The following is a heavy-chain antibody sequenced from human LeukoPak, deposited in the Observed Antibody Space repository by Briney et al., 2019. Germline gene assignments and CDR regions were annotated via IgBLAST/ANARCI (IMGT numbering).Heavy chain of an antibody. CDR2: IIPILGIA. D-gene: IGHD1-26*01. J-gene: IGHJ4*02. CDR1: GATFSSCA. CDR3: ARPAGGGSYPFDY. Sequence: GASVKLSCNASGATFSSCAISWVRHGPGQGLEWMGRIIPILGIANYAQKFKGSVTITADKSTSRAYMELSSLRSEDTAVYYCARPAGGGSYPFDYWGQGTLVTVSS. V-gene: IGHV1-69*04.